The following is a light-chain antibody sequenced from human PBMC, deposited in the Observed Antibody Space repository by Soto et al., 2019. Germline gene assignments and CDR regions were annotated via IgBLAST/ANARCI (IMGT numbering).Light chain of an antibody. Sequence: QSALTQPASVSASPGQSITISCTGTSSDVGGYNYVSWYQHHPGKAPKLMIYDVSNRPSGVSDRFSGSKSGNTASLTISGLQAEDEADYYCSSYTTSKTALFGGGTKLTVL. CDR2: DVS. CDR3: SSYTTSKTAL. CDR1: SSDVGGYNY. J-gene: IGLJ2*01. V-gene: IGLV2-14*03.